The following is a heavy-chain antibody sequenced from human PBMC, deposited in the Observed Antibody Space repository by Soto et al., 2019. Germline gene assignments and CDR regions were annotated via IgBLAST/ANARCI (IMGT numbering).Heavy chain of an antibody. V-gene: IGHV3-53*04. CDR3: ARDRQSSGWLDAFDI. D-gene: IGHD6-19*01. J-gene: IGHJ3*02. CDR1: GFTVSSNY. CDR2: IFTGGST. Sequence: EVQLVESGGGLVQPGGSLRLSCAASGFTVSSNYMSWVRQAPGKGLEWVSVIFTGGSTYYADSVKGRFTISRHSSMNTVYLQMASLRAEDTAVYYCARDRQSSGWLDAFDIWGQGTMVSVSS.